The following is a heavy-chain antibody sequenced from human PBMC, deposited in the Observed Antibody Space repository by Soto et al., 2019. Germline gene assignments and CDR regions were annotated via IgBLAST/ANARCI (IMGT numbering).Heavy chain of an antibody. J-gene: IGHJ6*02. CDR1: GFTFSIYW. CDR3: ARVGLRFLEWLFNPGYGMDV. D-gene: IGHD3-3*01. V-gene: IGHV3-7*01. CDR2: IKQDGSEE. Sequence: GGSLRLSCAASGFTFSIYWMSWVRHAPGKGLEWVANIKQDGSEEYYVDSVKGRFTISRDNAKNSLYLQLNSLRAEDTAVYYCARVGLRFLEWLFNPGYGMDVWGQGTTVTVSS.